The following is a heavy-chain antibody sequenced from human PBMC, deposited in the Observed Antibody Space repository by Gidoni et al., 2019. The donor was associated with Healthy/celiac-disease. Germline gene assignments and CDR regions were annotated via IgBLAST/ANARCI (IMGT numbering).Heavy chain of an antibody. CDR2: INPNSGGT. V-gene: IGHV1-2*06. J-gene: IGHJ1*01. CDR1: GYTFTSYY. Sequence: QVQLVQSGAAVKQPGASVKVSCTASGYTFTSYYMHGVRQAPGQGLEGMGRINPNSGGTNYAQKFQGRVTMTRDTSISTAYMELSRLRSDDTAVYYCARPSIGSRCQHWGQGTLVTVSS. D-gene: IGHD6-13*01. CDR3: ARPSIGSRCQH.